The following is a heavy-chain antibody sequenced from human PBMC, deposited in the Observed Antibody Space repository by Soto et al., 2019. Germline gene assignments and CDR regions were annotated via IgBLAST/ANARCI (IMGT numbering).Heavy chain of an antibody. V-gene: IGHV4-39*01. CDR1: GASISNSAYY. Sequence: TLSVTFTVSGASISNSAYYCGWIRQPPGKGLEWIGTISYRGSTFYKPSLKSQVTISVDTIKNQFSLKLDSVTVADTAVYYCVTFDFSSTYYDHGGQGTLVTVSS. J-gene: IGHJ4*02. CDR2: ISYRGST. D-gene: IGHD6-13*01. CDR3: VTFDFSSTYYDH.